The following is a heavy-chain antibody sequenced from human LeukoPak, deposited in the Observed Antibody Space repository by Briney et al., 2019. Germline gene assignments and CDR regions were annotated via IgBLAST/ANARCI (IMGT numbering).Heavy chain of an antibody. J-gene: IGHJ6*04. Sequence: GGSLRLSCAASGFTFSSYWMSWVRQAPGKGLEWVANIKQDGSEKYYVDSVKGRFTISRDNAKNSLYLQMNSLRAEDTAVYYCARAYSSSWYIYYYYGMDVWGKGTTVTVSS. CDR1: GFTFSSYW. V-gene: IGHV3-7*03. CDR3: ARAYSSSWYIYYYYGMDV. D-gene: IGHD6-13*01. CDR2: IKQDGSEK.